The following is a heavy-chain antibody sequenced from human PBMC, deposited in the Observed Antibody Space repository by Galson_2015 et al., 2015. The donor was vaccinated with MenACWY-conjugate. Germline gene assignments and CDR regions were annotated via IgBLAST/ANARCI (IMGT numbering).Heavy chain of an antibody. Sequence: SLRLSCAASGFTFSNAWMSWVRQAPGKGLEWIGRIKRKNEGGATDYAAPVKGRFTISRDDSKNTLFLQMNSLNTEDTAVYYCTTVLYDFIWGTYRDFDYWGQGTRVTVSS. CDR2: IKRKNEGGAT. D-gene: IGHD3-16*02. CDR1: GFTFSNAW. J-gene: IGHJ4*02. V-gene: IGHV3-15*01. CDR3: TTVLYDFIWGTYRDFDY.